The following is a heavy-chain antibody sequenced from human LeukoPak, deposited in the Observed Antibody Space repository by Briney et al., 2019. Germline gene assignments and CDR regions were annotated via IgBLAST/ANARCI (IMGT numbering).Heavy chain of an antibody. V-gene: IGHV3-30*02. CDR3: AKDLYDYASFPYYFDS. D-gene: IGHD3-16*01. Sequence: WGSLRLSSAASIFTFSSYGMHWVRQAPGKGLEWVAFIRYDGSSKYYADSVKGRFTISRDNSKNTLYLQMNSLRAEDTAVYYCAKDLYDYASFPYYFDSWGQGALVTVSS. CDR2: IRYDGSSK. J-gene: IGHJ4*02. CDR1: IFTFSSYG.